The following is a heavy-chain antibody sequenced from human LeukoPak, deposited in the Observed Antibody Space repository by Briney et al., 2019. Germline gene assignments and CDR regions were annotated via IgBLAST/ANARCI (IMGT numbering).Heavy chain of an antibody. J-gene: IGHJ4*02. CDR1: GYSFTSYW. Sequence: GESLKISCKGSGYSFTSYWIGWVRQMPGKGLEWMGIIYPGDSDTRYSPSFQGRVTISADKSISTAYLQWSSLRASDTAMYYCARQVLVMGPTTGLDYWGQGTLVTVSS. V-gene: IGHV5-51*01. CDR2: IYPGDSDT. CDR3: ARQVLVMGPTTGLDY. D-gene: IGHD1-26*01.